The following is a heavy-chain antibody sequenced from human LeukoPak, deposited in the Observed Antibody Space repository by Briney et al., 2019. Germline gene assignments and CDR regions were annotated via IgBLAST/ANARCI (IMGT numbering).Heavy chain of an antibody. CDR1: GFTFSSYW. CDR3: AREAMGATMYHLDS. D-gene: IGHD1-26*01. CDR2: INSDGSTI. V-gene: IGHV3-74*01. Sequence: RPGGSLRLSCTASGFTFSSYWMHWVRQAPGKGLVWVSRINSDGSTISYVDSAKGRFTISRDNAKNTLYLQMNSLRGENTAVYYCAREAMGATMYHLDSWGQGTLVTVSS. J-gene: IGHJ4*02.